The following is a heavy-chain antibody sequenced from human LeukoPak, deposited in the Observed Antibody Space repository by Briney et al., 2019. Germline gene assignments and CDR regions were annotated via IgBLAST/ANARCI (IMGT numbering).Heavy chain of an antibody. V-gene: IGHV3-30-3*01. CDR1: GLTFSSYA. J-gene: IGHJ4*02. D-gene: IGHD3/OR15-3a*01. CDR2: ISYDGSNK. CDR3: ARDGLLGEALDY. Sequence: GGSLRLSCAASGLTFSSYAMHWVRQAPGKGLEWVAVISYDGSNKYYADSVKGRFTISRDNSKNTLYLQMNSLRAEDTAVYYCARDGLLGEALDYWGQGTLVTVSS.